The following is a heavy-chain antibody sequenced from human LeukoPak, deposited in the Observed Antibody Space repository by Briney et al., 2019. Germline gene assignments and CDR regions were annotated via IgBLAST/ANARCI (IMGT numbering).Heavy chain of an antibody. V-gene: IGHV3-30*18. CDR2: TSYHGSNK. J-gene: IGHJ3*02. CDR1: RFTFSNYW. D-gene: IGHD3-9*01. Sequence: PGGSLRLSCGASRFTFSNYWMSWVRQAPGKGLEWVTLTSYHGSNKYYADSVKGRFTISRDNSKNTLYLQMNNLRSEDTAVYFCAKDGGPGDLVSLDAFDMWGQGTMVTVS. CDR3: AKDGGPGDLVSLDAFDM.